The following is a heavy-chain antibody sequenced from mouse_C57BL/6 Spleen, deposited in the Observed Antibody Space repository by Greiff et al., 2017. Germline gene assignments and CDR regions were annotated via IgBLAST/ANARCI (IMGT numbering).Heavy chain of an antibody. V-gene: IGHV1-69*01. CDR2: IDPSDSYT. Sequence: VQLQQPGAELVMPGASVKLSCKASGYTFTSYWMHWVKQRPGQGLEWLGEIDPSDSYTNYNQKFKGKSTLTVDKSSSTAYMQLSSLTSEDSAVYYCARSLWWYFDVWGTGTTVTVSS. CDR1: GYTFTSYW. J-gene: IGHJ1*03. D-gene: IGHD1-1*02. CDR3: ARSLWWYFDV.